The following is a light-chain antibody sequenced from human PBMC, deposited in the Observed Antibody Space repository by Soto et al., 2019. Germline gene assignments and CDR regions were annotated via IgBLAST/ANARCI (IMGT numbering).Light chain of an antibody. Sequence: EIVLTQSPGTLSLSPGERATLFCRASQTFSSYLAWYQQKPGQAPRLLIYGTSSRATGIPDRFSGSGYGTDFTLTISRLEPEDVAVYYCQQYGSSPPFTFGPGTKVDIK. CDR1: QTFSSY. J-gene: IGKJ3*01. CDR3: QQYGSSPPFT. V-gene: IGKV3-20*01. CDR2: GTS.